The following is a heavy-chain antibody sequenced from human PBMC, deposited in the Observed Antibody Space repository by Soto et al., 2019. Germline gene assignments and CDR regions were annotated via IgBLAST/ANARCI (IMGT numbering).Heavy chain of an antibody. V-gene: IGHV4-59*01. J-gene: IGHJ4*02. CDR2: IYYSGST. Sequence: QVQLQESGPGLVKPSETLSLTCTVSGDSISTYYWSWIRQPPGKGLEWIGYIYYSGSTNYNPSLMSRVTISVDTSKNQFSLKLTSVTAADTAVYYCARRYSSAWLFDYWGQGTLVTVSS. CDR3: ARRYSSAWLFDY. CDR1: GDSISTYY. D-gene: IGHD6-19*01.